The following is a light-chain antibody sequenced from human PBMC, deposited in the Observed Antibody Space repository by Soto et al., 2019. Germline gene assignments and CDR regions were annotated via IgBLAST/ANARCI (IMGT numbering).Light chain of an antibody. CDR1: QSISSN. V-gene: IGKV1-39*01. J-gene: IGKJ3*01. CDR2: TAS. CDR3: QQSYNSLT. Sequence: DIQMTKSPSSLSASVGDRVTITCRASQSISSNLNWYQQKPGKAPKLLIYTASNLHSGVPSRFSGSGSGTDFNLTISSLQPDDFATYYCQQSYNSLTFGPGTNVEI.